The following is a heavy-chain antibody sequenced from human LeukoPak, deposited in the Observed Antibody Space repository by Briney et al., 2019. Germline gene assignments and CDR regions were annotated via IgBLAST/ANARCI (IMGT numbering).Heavy chain of an antibody. CDR1: GGSFSGYY. Sequence: SETLSLTCAAYGGSFSGYYWSWIRQPPGKGLEWIGEINHTGSTNYNPSLKSRVTIPVDTPKNQFSLKLSSVTAADTAVYYCARGLRRFYGSGSYQDYWGQGTLVTVSS. J-gene: IGHJ4*02. V-gene: IGHV4-34*01. CDR2: INHTGST. D-gene: IGHD3-10*01. CDR3: ARGLRRFYGSGSYQDY.